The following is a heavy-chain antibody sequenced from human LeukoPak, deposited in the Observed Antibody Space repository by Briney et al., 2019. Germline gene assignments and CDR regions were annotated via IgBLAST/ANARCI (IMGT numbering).Heavy chain of an antibody. Sequence: SETLSLTCTVSGGSISTYYWSWIRQSPGRGLEWIGYIHNSGTTNYNPSLKSRVTFSVDTSNNQFSLKLSSVTAADTAVYYCARTGSGYDTDYWGQGTLVTVSS. CDR1: GGSISTYY. CDR2: IHNSGTT. J-gene: IGHJ4*02. CDR3: ARTGSGYDTDY. V-gene: IGHV4-59*01. D-gene: IGHD5-12*01.